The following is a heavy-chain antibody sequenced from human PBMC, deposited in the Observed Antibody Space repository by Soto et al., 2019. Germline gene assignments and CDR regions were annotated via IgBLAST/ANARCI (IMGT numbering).Heavy chain of an antibody. CDR3: ACCAGYGSGTSVNHCLDY. CDR2: IKWVVSAK. V-gene: IGHV3-7*01. D-gene: IGHD3-10*01. J-gene: IGHJ4*01. CDR1: GFTFGSYG. Sequence: EVQLEESGGGLVQPGGSLRLSCAASGFTFGSYGMSWVRQAPGKGLEWLATIKWVVSAKKYADSVKGRLTMSRDNAKNSLYLPMDSLSAEDTAVTYCACCAGYGSGTSVNHCLDYWGHGTLVTVSS.